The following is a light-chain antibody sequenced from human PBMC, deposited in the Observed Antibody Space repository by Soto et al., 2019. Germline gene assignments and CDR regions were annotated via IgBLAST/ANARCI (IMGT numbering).Light chain of an antibody. V-gene: IGKV3-11*01. CDR1: QSISNN. J-gene: IGKJ4*01. CDR2: DTS. Sequence: EIVLSQSPATLSLSPGERATLSCRASQSISNNLGWYQQKPGQGPRLLIYDTSNRATGIPARFSGGGPGTAFTLTISSREAEDVAVYYCQQRSNWPPTFGGGTKVEIK. CDR3: QQRSNWPPT.